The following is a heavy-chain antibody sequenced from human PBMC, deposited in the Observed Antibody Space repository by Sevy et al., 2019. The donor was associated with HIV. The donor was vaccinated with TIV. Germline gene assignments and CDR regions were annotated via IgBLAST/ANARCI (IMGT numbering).Heavy chain of an antibody. D-gene: IGHD3-16*01. CDR1: GGSISGDSFY. V-gene: IGHV4-61*02. CDR2: ISTSGST. J-gene: IGHJ6*02. Sequence: SETLSLTCTVSGGSISGDSFYWTWIRQSAGKGLEWIGRISTSGSTKYNPSLKSRVSMSLETSENHFSLTLTSVTAADTAVDYCARDGGSGYGLDVWGQGTSVTVSS. CDR3: ARDGGSGYGLDV.